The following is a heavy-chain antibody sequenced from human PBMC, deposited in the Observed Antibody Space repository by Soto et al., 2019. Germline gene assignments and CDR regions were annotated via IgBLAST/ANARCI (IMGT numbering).Heavy chain of an antibody. CDR3: ARVGGYRHGSHFDY. CDR1: GGSISSYY. J-gene: IGHJ4*02. D-gene: IGHD5-18*01. CDR2: IYYSGST. Sequence: SETLSLTCTVSGGSISSYYWSWIRQPPGKGLEWIGYIYYSGSTNYNPSLKSRVTISVDTSKNQFSLKLSSVTASDTAVYYCARVGGYRHGSHFDYWGQGTLVTVSS. V-gene: IGHV4-59*01.